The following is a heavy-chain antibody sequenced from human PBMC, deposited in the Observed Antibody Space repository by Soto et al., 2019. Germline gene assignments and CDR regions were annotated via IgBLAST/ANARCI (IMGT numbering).Heavy chain of an antibody. CDR3: ATVQPPGYSERYFQH. Sequence: ASVKVSCKVSGYTLTELSMHWVRQAPGKGLEWMGGFDPEDGETIYAQKFQGRVTMTEDTSTDTAYMELSSLRSEDTAVYYCATVQPPGYSERYFQHWGQGTLVTVSS. CDR2: FDPEDGET. V-gene: IGHV1-24*01. D-gene: IGHD6-13*01. CDR1: GYTLTELS. J-gene: IGHJ1*01.